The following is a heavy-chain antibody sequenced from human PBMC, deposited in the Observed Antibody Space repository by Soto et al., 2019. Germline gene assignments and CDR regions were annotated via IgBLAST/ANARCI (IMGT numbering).Heavy chain of an antibody. CDR1: GGSFRGYY. J-gene: IGHJ5*02. Sequence: QVQLQQWGAGLLKPSETLSLTCAVYGGSFRGYYWSWIRQPPGKGLEWIGEINHSGSTNYNPSLKSRVTISVDTSKNQFSLKLSSVTAADTAVYYCARGGIVVVVAARRFDPWGQGTLVTVSS. CDR3: ARGGIVVVVAARRFDP. D-gene: IGHD2-15*01. CDR2: INHSGST. V-gene: IGHV4-34*01.